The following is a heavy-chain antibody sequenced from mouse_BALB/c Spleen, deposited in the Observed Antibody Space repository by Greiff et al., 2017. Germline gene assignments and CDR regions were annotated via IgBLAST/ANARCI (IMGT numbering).Heavy chain of an antibody. CDR1: GYSITSCYF. Sequence: EVKLVESGPGLVKPSQSLSLTCSVTGYSITSCYFWYLIRQFPGNQLEWMGYISYDGSNNYNPSFKNRITITRDTSKNQFFLKLNSVTTEDTATYDSERRGDGCHHYYAVDDWGQGTSVTVSS. CDR2: ISYDGSN. D-gene: IGHD2-3*01. CDR3: ERRGDGCHHYYAVDD. J-gene: IGHJ4*01. V-gene: IGHV3-6*02.